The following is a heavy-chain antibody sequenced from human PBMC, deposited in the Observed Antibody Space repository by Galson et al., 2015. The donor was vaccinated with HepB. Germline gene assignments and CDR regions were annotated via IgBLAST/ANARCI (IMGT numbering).Heavy chain of an antibody. V-gene: IGHV4-39*07. J-gene: IGHJ4*02. CDR1: GGSISSSSYY. CDR2: IYYSGST. CDR3: ARGASVVVVPAAINFGY. D-gene: IGHD2-2*02. Sequence: LSLTCTVSGGSISSSSYYWGWIRQPPGKGLEWIGSIYYSGSTYYNPSLKSRVTISVDTSKNQFSLKLSSVTAADTAVYYCARGASVVVVPAAINFGYWGQGTLVTVSS.